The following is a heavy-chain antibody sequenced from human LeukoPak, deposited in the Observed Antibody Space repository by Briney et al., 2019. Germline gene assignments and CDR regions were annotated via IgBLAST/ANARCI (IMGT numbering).Heavy chain of an antibody. CDR1: GFTFSSYE. CDR3: ARGLGSGAFDI. D-gene: IGHD7-27*01. V-gene: IGHV3-48*03. J-gene: IGHJ3*02. Sequence: GGSLRLSCAASGFTFSSYEMNWVRQDPGKGLEWVSYISSSGSTIYYADSVKGRFTISRDNAKNSLYLQMNSLRAEDTAVYYCARGLGSGAFDIWGQGTMVTVSS. CDR2: ISSSGSTI.